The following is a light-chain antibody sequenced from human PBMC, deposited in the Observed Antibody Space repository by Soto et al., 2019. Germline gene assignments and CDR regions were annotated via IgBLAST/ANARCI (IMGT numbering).Light chain of an antibody. CDR2: DVS. CDR1: SSDVGGYNY. J-gene: IGLJ2*01. CDR3: SSYTSSSTVI. V-gene: IGLV2-14*01. Sequence: QSVLTQPASVSGSPGQSITISCTGTSSDVGGYNYVSWYQQYPGKAPKLLIYDVSSRPSGISNRFSGSKSGNTASLTISGLQAEDEADYYCSSYTSSSTVIFGGGTKLTVL.